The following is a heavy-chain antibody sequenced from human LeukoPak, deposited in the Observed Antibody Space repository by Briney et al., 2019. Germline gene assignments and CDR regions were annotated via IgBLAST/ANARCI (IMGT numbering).Heavy chain of an antibody. V-gene: IGHV4-39*07. CDR3: ARVSSYYDSSGYHAHDY. CDR1: GGSISSSSYY. D-gene: IGHD3-22*01. J-gene: IGHJ4*02. Sequence: SETLSLTCTVSGGSISSSSYYWGWIRQPPGKGLEWIGSIYYSGSTYYNPSLKSRVTISVDTSKNQFSLKLSSVTAADTAVYYCARVSSYYDSSGYHAHDYWGQGTLVTVSS. CDR2: IYYSGST.